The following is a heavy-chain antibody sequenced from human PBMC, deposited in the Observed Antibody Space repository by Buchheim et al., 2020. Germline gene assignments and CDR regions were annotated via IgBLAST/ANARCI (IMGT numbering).Heavy chain of an antibody. D-gene: IGHD3-10*01. CDR1: GFTFSSYG. Sequence: QVQLVESGGGVVQPGRSLRLSCAASGFTFSSYGMHWVRQAPGKGLEWVAVISYDGSNKYYADSVKGRLTISRDNSTNTLYLQMNSLRAENTAVYYCAKDSVYAVRGVHYYGMDVWGQGTT. J-gene: IGHJ6*02. V-gene: IGHV3-30*18. CDR3: AKDSVYAVRGVHYYGMDV. CDR2: ISYDGSNK.